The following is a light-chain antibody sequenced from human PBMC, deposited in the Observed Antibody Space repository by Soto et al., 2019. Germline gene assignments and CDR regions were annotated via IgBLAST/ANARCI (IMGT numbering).Light chain of an antibody. V-gene: IGKV4-1*01. J-gene: IGKJ5*01. CDR1: RSLLYSFNNKNY. Sequence: VLTWSPDFLAVSLGESATIKCKSSRSLLYSFNNKNYLAWYQQKPGQPPKLFIYWASTRESGVPDRFSGSGSGTDFTLTISSLQVEDVALYYCQQYYSSPVTFGQGRRLETK. CDR3: QQYYSSPVT. CDR2: WAS.